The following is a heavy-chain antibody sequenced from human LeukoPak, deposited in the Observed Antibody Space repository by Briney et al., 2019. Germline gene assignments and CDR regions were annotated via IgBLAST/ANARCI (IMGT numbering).Heavy chain of an antibody. D-gene: IGHD3-22*01. CDR1: GFTFSSYG. CDR2: ISGSGGST. CDR3: AKGNQGYYDAYMDV. V-gene: IGHV3-23*01. Sequence: GGTLRLSCAASGFTFSSYGMSWVRQAPGKVLEWVSAISGSGGSTYYADFVKGRFTISRDNSKNTLYLQMNSLRAEDTAVYYCAKGNQGYYDAYMDVWGKGTTVTISS. J-gene: IGHJ6*03.